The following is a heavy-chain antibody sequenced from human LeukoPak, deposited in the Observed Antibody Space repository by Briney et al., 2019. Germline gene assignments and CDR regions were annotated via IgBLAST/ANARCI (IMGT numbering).Heavy chain of an antibody. CDR1: GYTCTGYY. V-gene: IGHV1-2*02. J-gene: IGHJ3*02. CDR2: INPNSGGT. D-gene: IGHD2-2*01. Sequence: ASVKVSCKASGYTCTGYYMHSVRQAPGQGLEWMGWINPNSGGTNYAQKFQGRVTMTRDTSISTAYMELSRLRSDDTAVYYCASKGSGYCRSTNCQGAFDIWGQGTMVTVSS. CDR3: ASKGSGYCRSTNCQGAFDI.